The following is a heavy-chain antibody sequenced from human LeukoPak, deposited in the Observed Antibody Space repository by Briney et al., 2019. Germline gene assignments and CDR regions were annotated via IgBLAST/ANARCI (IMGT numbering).Heavy chain of an antibody. CDR1: GFTFSSYA. CDR3: AKTVRTRWGFDY. Sequence: GGSLRLSCAASGFTFSSYAMSWVRQAPGKGLEWVSIISGSGGSTSYADSVKGRFTISRDNSNNTLYLQMSSLRAEDTALYYCAKTVRTRWGFDYWGQGTLVIVSS. V-gene: IGHV3-23*01. CDR2: ISGSGGST. J-gene: IGHJ4*02. D-gene: IGHD4-23*01.